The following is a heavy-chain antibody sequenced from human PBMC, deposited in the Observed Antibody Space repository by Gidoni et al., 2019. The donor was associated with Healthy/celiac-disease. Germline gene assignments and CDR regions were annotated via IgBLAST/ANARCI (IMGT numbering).Heavy chain of an antibody. J-gene: IGHJ4*02. V-gene: IGHV4-39*01. CDR1: GGSISSSSYY. CDR2: IYYSGST. CDR3: ARQTARERDFDY. Sequence: QLQLQESGPGLVKPSETLSRTCTVSGGSISSSSYYWGWIRQPPGKGLEWIGSIYYSGSTYYNPSLKSRVTISVDTSKNQFSLKLSSVTAADTAVYYCARQTARERDFDYWGQGTLVTVSS. D-gene: IGHD1-1*01.